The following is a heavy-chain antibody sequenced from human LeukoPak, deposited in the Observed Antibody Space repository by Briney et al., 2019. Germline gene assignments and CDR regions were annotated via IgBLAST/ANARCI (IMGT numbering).Heavy chain of an antibody. CDR3: ASNHYGSGSYYKSHDYYMDV. J-gene: IGHJ6*03. CDR1: GGTFSSYA. Sequence: SVEVSCKASGGTFSSYAISWVRQAPGQGLEWMGGIIPIFGTANYAQKLQGRVTITTDESTSTAYMELSSLGSEDTAVYYCASNHYGSGSYYKSHDYYMDVWGKGTTVTVSS. CDR2: IIPIFGTA. D-gene: IGHD3-10*01. V-gene: IGHV1-69*05.